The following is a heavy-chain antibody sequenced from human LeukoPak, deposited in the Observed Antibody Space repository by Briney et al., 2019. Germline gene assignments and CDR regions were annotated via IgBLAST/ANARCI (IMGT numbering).Heavy chain of an antibody. Sequence: PSETLSLTCTVSGGSISSGSYYWSWIRQPAGKGLEWIGRIYTSGSTNYNPSLKSRVTISVDTSKNQFSLKLTSVTAADTAVYYCATLTPSNYDSSGYYDYSDFYWGRGTLVTVSS. CDR1: GGSISSGSYY. CDR2: IYTSGST. J-gene: IGHJ4*02. V-gene: IGHV4-61*02. D-gene: IGHD3-22*01. CDR3: ATLTPSNYDSSGYYDYSDFY.